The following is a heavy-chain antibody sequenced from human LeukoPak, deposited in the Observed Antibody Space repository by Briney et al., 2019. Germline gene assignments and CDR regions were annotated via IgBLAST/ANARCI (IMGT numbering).Heavy chain of an antibody. V-gene: IGHV3-21*01. Sequence: GGSLRLSCAASGFTFSHYTMNWVRQTPGKGLEWVSSITSSSSYIYYADSVKGRFTISRDNAKNSLYLQMNSLRAEDTAVYCCARGGGGTVPDYWGQGTLVTVSS. CDR2: ITSSSSYI. J-gene: IGHJ4*02. CDR3: ARGGGGTVPDY. CDR1: GFTFSHYT. D-gene: IGHD3-16*01.